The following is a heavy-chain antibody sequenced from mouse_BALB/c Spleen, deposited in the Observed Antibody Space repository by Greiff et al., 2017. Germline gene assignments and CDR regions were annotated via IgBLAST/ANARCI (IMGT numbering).Heavy chain of an antibody. CDR2: INPSSGYT. J-gene: IGHJ2*01. Sequence: VQLQQSGAELARPGASVKMSCKASGYTFTSYTMHWVKQRPGQGLEWIGYINPSSGYTNYNQKFKDKATLTADKSSSTAYMQLSSLTSEDSAVYYCARSFITTVVAQSYWGQGTTLTVSS. D-gene: IGHD1-1*01. CDR3: ARSFITTVVAQSY. CDR1: GYTFTSYT. V-gene: IGHV1-4*01.